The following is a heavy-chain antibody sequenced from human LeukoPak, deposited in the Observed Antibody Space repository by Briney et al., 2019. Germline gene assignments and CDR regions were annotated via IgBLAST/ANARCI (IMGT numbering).Heavy chain of an antibody. CDR3: ARVGYCSGGSCYPSHYYYMDV. J-gene: IGHJ6*03. V-gene: IGHV1-18*01. CDR1: GYTFTSYG. D-gene: IGHD2-15*01. Sequence: GASVKVSCKASGYTFTSYGISWVRQAPGQGLEWMGWISAYNGNTNYAQKLQGRVTMTTDTSTSTAYMELSRLRSDDTAVYYCARVGYCSGGSCYPSHYYYMDVWGKGATVTVSS. CDR2: ISAYNGNT.